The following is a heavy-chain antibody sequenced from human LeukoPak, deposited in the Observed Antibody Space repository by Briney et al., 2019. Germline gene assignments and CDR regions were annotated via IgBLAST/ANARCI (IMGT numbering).Heavy chain of an antibody. Sequence: GGSLRLSCAASGFTFSSYSMNWVRQAPGKGLEWVSSISSSSSYIYYADSAKGRFTISRDNAKNSLYLQMNSLRAEDTAVYYCARLDRGSNAFDIWGQGTMVTVSS. CDR2: ISSSSSYI. V-gene: IGHV3-21*01. J-gene: IGHJ3*02. CDR3: ARLDRGSNAFDI. CDR1: GFTFSSYS. D-gene: IGHD2-2*03.